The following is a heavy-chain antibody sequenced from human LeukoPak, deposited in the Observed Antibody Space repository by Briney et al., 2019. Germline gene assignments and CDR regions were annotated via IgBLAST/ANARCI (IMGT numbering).Heavy chain of an antibody. J-gene: IGHJ4*02. CDR2: INHSGST. CDR1: GGSFSGYY. CDR3: ARAPRWGRGYSGYNQGTTLDY. D-gene: IGHD5-12*01. Sequence: SETLSLTCAVYGGSFSGYYWSWIRQPPGKGLEWIGEINHSGSTNYNPSLKSRVTISVDTSKNQFSLKLSSVTAADTAVYYCARAPRWGRGYSGYNQGTTLDYWGQGTLVTVSS. V-gene: IGHV4-34*01.